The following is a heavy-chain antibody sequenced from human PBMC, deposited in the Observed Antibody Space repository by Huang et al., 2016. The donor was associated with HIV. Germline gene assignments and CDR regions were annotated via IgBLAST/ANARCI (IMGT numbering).Heavy chain of an antibody. CDR3: ARGFNYYASDNLGVYYFDS. Sequence: QVQLKQWGAGLLKPSETLSLTCAVYGGAFRGSSWTWIRQFPEKGLEWIGDIHHNGKISYNPSLRARVTISTDTSKNHFSLHLTSVTAADTALYYCARGFNYYASDNLGVYYFDSWGLGTLVTVSP. D-gene: IGHD3-10*01. CDR1: GGAFRGSS. V-gene: IGHV4-34*02. CDR2: IHHNGKI. J-gene: IGHJ4*02.